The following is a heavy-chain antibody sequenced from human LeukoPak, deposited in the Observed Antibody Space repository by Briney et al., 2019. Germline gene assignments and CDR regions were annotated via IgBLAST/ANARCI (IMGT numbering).Heavy chain of an antibody. Sequence: GGSLRLSCAASGFTFRTYAMSWVRRAPGKGLEWVSASSGSGDSTYYADSVKGRFTISRDNSKNTLYLQMNSLRAEDTAIYYCAKAGSMATPTPYYFDYWGQGTLVTVSS. CDR2: SSGSGDST. J-gene: IGHJ4*02. CDR3: AKAGSMATPTPYYFDY. CDR1: GFTFRTYA. V-gene: IGHV3-23*01. D-gene: IGHD5-24*01.